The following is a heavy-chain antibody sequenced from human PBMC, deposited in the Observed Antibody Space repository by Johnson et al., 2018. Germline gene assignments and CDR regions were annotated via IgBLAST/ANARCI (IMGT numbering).Heavy chain of an antibody. CDR2: ISGGGGDT. J-gene: IGHJ3*02. V-gene: IGHV3-23*04. CDR3: AKDRNSGWWEYPFDI. Sequence: EVQLVESGGGLAQRGGSLRLSCAASGISFSSYAMNWVRQAPGKGLEWVSVISGGGGDTYYADSVKGRFTISRDNSKNTLYLQMNSLRAEDTAVYYCAKDRNSGWWEYPFDIWGQGTMVTVSS. D-gene: IGHD6-19*01. CDR1: GISFSSYA.